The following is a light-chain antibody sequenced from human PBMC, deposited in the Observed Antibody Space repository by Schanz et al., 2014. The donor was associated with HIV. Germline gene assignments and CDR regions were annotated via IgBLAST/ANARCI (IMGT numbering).Light chain of an antibody. CDR3: QQYNNWPPYT. Sequence: VVMTQSPATLSVSLGERATLSCRASQSVSSNLAWYQQKPGQPPRLLIYGASTRATGLPARFSGSGSGTEFTLTISSLQSEDFAVYYCQQYNNWPPYTFGQGTKLEIK. J-gene: IGKJ2*01. CDR2: GAS. CDR1: QSVSSN. V-gene: IGKV3-15*01.